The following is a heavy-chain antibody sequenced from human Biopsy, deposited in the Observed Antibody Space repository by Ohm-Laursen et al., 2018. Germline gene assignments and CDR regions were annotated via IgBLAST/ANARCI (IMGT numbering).Heavy chain of an antibody. Sequence: SLRLSCAASGFTFSNYAMTWVRQAPGKGLDWVSGVGGSGDSTYYADSVKGRFSISRDNSNNTLYLQMNSLRVDDTAVYYCVKTRGEARAAANFWGQGTLVTVSS. J-gene: IGHJ4*02. CDR1: GFTFSNYA. V-gene: IGHV3-23*01. CDR3: VKTRGEARAAANF. CDR2: VGGSGDST. D-gene: IGHD6-13*01.